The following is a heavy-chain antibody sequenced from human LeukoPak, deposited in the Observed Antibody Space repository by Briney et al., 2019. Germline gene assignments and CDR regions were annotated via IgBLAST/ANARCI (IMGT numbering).Heavy chain of an antibody. CDR1: GSSFSIYA. CDR2: IKNGGNDP. Sequence: PGGSLRLSCAASGSSFSIYAMGWVRQAPGKGLEWVSSIKNGGNDPFYADSVKGRFTISRDNSKNTLFLQLSSLRAEDSAVYYCARGGHDFNPFYWWGQGTLVTVSS. V-gene: IGHV3-23*01. CDR3: ARGGHDFNPFYW. D-gene: IGHD2-21*02. J-gene: IGHJ4*02.